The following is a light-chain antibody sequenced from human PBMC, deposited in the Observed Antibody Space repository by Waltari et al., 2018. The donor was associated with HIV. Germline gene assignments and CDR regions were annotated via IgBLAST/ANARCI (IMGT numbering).Light chain of an antibody. Sequence: QSVLTQPPSVSGAPGQRVTIPCTGSSTNIGQRHDVPRDQQVPGTAPKLLIDGNSNRPSGVPDRFSGSKSGTSASLAIAGLQAEDEADYYCQSYDTSLSGVVFGGGTKLTVL. CDR1: STNIGQRHD. J-gene: IGLJ2*01. V-gene: IGLV1-40*01. CDR2: GNS. CDR3: QSYDTSLSGVV.